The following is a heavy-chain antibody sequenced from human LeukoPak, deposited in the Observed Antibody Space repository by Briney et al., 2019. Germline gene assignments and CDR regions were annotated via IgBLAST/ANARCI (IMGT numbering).Heavy chain of an antibody. Sequence: PSETLSLTCAVYGGSFSGYYWSWIRQPPGKGLEWIGEINHSGSTNYNPSLKSRVTISVDTSKNQFSLKLSSVTAADTAVYYCASDDSSSVFDIWGQGTMVTVSS. CDR1: GGSFSGYY. CDR2: INHSGST. V-gene: IGHV4-34*01. CDR3: ASDDSSSVFDI. J-gene: IGHJ3*02. D-gene: IGHD6-13*01.